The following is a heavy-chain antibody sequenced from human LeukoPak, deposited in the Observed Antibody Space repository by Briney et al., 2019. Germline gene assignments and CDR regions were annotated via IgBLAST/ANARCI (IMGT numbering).Heavy chain of an antibody. CDR3: ARGYFDPWDAFDI. Sequence: PGGSLRLSCAASGSTFNYYAFHWVRQAPGKGLEWVAIISYDGSTEYYADSVKGRFTISRDNSKNTLYLQMNSLRAEDTAVYYCARGYFDPWDAFDIWGQGTMVTVSS. V-gene: IGHV3-30*14. CDR1: GSTFNYYA. CDR2: ISYDGSTE. J-gene: IGHJ3*02. D-gene: IGHD3-9*01.